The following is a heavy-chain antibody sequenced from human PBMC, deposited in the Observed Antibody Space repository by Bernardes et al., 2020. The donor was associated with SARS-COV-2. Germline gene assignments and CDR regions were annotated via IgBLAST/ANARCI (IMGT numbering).Heavy chain of an antibody. V-gene: IGHV1-2*02. CDR2: ITPTSGGT. Sequence: ASVKVSCKASGYTFTGYYMHWVRQAPGQGLEWMGWITPTSGGTTYAQKFQGRVTMTRDTSISTAYMELSRLRSDDTAVYYCARDLYGSGSYYSTPPFYYYGMDVWGQGTTVTVSS. CDR1: GYTFTGYY. CDR3: ARDLYGSGSYYSTPPFYYYGMDV. J-gene: IGHJ6*02. D-gene: IGHD3-10*01.